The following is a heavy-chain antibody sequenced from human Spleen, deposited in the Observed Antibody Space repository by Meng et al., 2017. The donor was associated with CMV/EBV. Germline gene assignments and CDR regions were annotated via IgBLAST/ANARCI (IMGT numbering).Heavy chain of an antibody. J-gene: IGHJ5*02. CDR3: ARGYSSGWYERDWFDP. V-gene: IGHV1-2*02. CDR1: GYTFTGYY. Sequence: QAQLVQSGAEVKKPGASGKVSCKASGYTFTGYYMHWVRQAPGQGLEWMGWINPNSGGTNYAQKFPGRVTMTRDTSISTAYMELSRLRSDDTAVYYCARGYSSGWYERDWFDPWGQGTRVTVAA. CDR2: INPNSGGT. D-gene: IGHD6-19*01.